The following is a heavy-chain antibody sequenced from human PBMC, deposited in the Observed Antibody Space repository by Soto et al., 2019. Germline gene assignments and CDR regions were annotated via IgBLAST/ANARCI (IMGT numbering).Heavy chain of an antibody. J-gene: IGHJ6*03. CDR1: GGSISSSSYY. V-gene: IGHV4-39*01. CDR3: ARSLCSSTSCYVGGYYYYMDV. Sequence: SETLSLTCTVSGGSISSSSYYWGWIRQPPGKGLEWIGSIYYSGSTYYNPSLKSRVTISVDTSKNQFALKLSSVTAADTAVYYCARSLCSSTSCYVGGYYYYMDVWGKGTTVTVSS. CDR2: IYYSGST. D-gene: IGHD2-2*01.